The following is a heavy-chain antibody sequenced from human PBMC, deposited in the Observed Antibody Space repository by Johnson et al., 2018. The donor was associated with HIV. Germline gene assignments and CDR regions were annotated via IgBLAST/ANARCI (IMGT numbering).Heavy chain of an antibody. CDR2: IRYDGSNK. V-gene: IGHV3-30*02. Sequence: QVQLVESGGGVVQPGRSLRLSCAASGFTFSSYGMHWVRQAPGKGLEWVAFIRYDGSNKYYADSVKGRFTISRDNSKNTLYLQMNSLRAEDTAIYYCARGPLVGATSFGYDFAFDIWGLGTMVTVSS. CDR1: GFTFSSYG. J-gene: IGHJ3*02. CDR3: ARGPLVGATSFGYDFAFDI. D-gene: IGHD1-26*01.